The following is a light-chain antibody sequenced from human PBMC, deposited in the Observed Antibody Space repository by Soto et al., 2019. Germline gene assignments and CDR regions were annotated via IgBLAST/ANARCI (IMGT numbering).Light chain of an antibody. CDR1: PSISRW. Sequence: DIQMTQSPSTLSASVGDRVTITCRASPSISRWLAWYQQKPGKAPQLLIYDGSSLESGVPSRFSGSVSGTEFTLTISSLQPDDFATYYCQQHNSYSRTFGQGTKVEIK. CDR3: QQHNSYSRT. V-gene: IGKV1-5*01. J-gene: IGKJ1*01. CDR2: DGS.